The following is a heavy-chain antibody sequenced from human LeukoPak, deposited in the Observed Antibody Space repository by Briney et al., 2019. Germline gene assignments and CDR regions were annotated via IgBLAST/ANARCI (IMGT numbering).Heavy chain of an antibody. CDR3: ARGTLYDFWSGYYITYYYYYYMDV. D-gene: IGHD3-3*01. J-gene: IGHJ6*03. CDR2: MNPNSGNT. V-gene: IGHV1-8*03. Sequence: VASVKVSCKASGYTFTSYDINWVRQATGQGLEWMGWMNPNSGNTGYAQKFQGRVTITRNTSISTAYMELSSLRSEDTAVYYCARGTLYDFWSGYYITYYYYYYMDVWGKGTTVTVSS. CDR1: GYTFTSYD.